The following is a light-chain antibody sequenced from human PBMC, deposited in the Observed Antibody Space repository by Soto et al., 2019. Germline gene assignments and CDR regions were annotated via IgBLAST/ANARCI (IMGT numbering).Light chain of an antibody. CDR2: GAS. CDR3: QQRYKTSLSS. V-gene: IGKV1-39*01. J-gene: IGKJ2*01. Sequence: DIQMTQSPSFLSASVGDRVTITCRASQRIDNFLNWYQQKPGKAPKLLIYGASSLQSGVPSRFSGSGSGTDFTLTITSLQPEDSATYQCQQRYKTSLSSFGQGTKVEIK. CDR1: QRIDNF.